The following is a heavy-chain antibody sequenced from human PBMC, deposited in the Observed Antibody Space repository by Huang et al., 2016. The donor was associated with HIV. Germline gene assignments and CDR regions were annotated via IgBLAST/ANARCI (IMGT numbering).Heavy chain of an antibody. Sequence: QVRLQESGPGLVKPSQTLALTCTVSCVPISSGGYYWTWIRRPPGKGLEWIGYVYYSGSTHYNASLKSRVIISVDMSKNQFYLKMSSLTAADTAVYYCASAPYDSRGYYWWGQGTLVTVSS. D-gene: IGHD3-22*01. CDR1: CVPISSGGYY. CDR3: ASAPYDSRGYYW. CDR2: VYYSGST. V-gene: IGHV4-30-4*08. J-gene: IGHJ4*02.